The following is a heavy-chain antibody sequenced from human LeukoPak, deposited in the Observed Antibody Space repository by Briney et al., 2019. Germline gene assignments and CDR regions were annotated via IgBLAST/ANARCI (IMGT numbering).Heavy chain of an antibody. CDR1: GFTFSSYE. CDR2: ISSSSSNI. J-gene: IGHJ4*02. V-gene: IGHV3-21*05. Sequence: GGSLRLSCAASGFTFSSYEMNWVRQAPGKGLEWVSYISSSSSNIYYADSVKGRFTISRDNAKTSLYLQMNSLRAEDTAVYYCARGYCSSTSCYSWNFDYWGQGTLVTVSS. CDR3: ARGYCSSTSCYSWNFDY. D-gene: IGHD2-2*02.